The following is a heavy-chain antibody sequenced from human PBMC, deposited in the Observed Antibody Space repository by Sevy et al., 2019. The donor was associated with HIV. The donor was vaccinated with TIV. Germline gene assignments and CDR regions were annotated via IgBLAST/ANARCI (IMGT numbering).Heavy chain of an antibody. CDR1: GFTFSNYA. J-gene: IGHJ3*02. V-gene: IGHV3-23*01. D-gene: IGHD3-22*01. CDR2: IGHSGSDT. CDR3: AKDMMTIVGDAFDI. Sequence: GGSLRLSCAASGFTFSNYAMSWVRQAPGKGLEWVSAIGHSGSDTFYADSVKGRFTISRDNSKNTLYLQMNRLRGEDTALYYCAKDMMTIVGDAFDIWGQGTMVTVSS.